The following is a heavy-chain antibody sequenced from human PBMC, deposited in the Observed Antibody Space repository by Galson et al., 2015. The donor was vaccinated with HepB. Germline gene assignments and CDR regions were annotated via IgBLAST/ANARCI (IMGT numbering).Heavy chain of an antibody. D-gene: IGHD2-2*01. CDR1: GLTFSSSA. J-gene: IGHJ4*02. Sequence: SLRLSCAASGLTFSSSAKSWVRQAPGKGLEWVSAISGSGGSTYYADSVKGRFTISRDNSKNTLYLQMNSLRAEDTAVYYCAKDEVLGHCSSTSCYARAGYWSQGTLVTVSS. CDR3: AKDEVLGHCSSTSCYARAGY. CDR2: ISGSGGST. V-gene: IGHV3-23*01.